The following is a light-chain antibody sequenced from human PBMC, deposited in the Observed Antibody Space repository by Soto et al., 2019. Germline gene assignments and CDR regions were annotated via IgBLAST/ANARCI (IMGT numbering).Light chain of an antibody. CDR2: DAS. V-gene: IGKV3-11*01. J-gene: IGKJ5*01. Sequence: IVLTQSPAALCLSPGERATLSCRASQSVSSYLAWYQQKPGQAPRLLIYDASNRATGIPARFSGSGSGTDFTLTISSLEPEDFAVYYCQQRSNWPPINFGQGTRLEIK. CDR1: QSVSSY. CDR3: QQRSNWPPIN.